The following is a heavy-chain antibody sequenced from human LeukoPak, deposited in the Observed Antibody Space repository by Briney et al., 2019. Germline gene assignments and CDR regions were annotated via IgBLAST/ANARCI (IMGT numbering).Heavy chain of an antibody. CDR3: ARGGDSSGYYFAYYYFDY. CDR1: VGTFSGYY. CDR2: INHSGST. V-gene: IGHV4-34*01. J-gene: IGHJ4*02. D-gene: IGHD3-22*01. Sequence: SETVSLTCAVYVGTFSGYYCSWIRQPPWKGLEWIVGINHSGSTNYNPSLKSRVTISVDTSKNQFSLKLSSVTAADTAVYYCARGGDSSGYYFAYYYFDYWGQGTLVTVSS.